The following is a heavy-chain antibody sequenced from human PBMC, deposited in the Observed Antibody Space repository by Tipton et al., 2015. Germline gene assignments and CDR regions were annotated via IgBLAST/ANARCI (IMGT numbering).Heavy chain of an antibody. CDR1: GFNFRSYW. CDR3: ARYGSSGWNEYFQH. V-gene: IGHV3-74*01. D-gene: IGHD6-19*01. Sequence: SLRLSCAASGFNFRSYWMHWVRQGPGKGLVWVARISSDGSSTGFADSVKGRFAISRDNAKNTLYLQMNSLRAEDTAVYYCARYGSSGWNEYFQHWGQGTLVSVSS. CDR2: ISSDGSST. J-gene: IGHJ1*01.